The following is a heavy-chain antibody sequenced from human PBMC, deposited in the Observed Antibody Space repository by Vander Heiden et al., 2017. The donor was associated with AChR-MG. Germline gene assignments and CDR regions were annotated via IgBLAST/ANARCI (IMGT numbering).Heavy chain of an antibody. J-gene: IGHJ4*02. CDR2: ISTSGSTI. CDR1: SFPFDTYS. V-gene: IGHV3-48*01. Sequence: EVQLVESGGGLAQPGGSLRLSCAASSFPFDTYSMNWVRQAPGRGLEWLSYISTSGSTIYTADSVKGRFTISRDNDKHSLYLQMDGLSADDAAVYFCARGAAVTGFDLWGQGTLVTVSS. CDR3: ARGAAVTGFDL. D-gene: IGHD6-13*01.